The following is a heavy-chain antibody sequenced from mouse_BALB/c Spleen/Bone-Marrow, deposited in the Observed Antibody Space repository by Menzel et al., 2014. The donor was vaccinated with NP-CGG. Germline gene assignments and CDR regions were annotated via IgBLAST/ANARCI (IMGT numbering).Heavy chain of an antibody. V-gene: IGHV1-69*02. Sequence: QVQLQQSGAELVRPGASVKLSCRASGYTFTSYWINWVKQRPGQGLEWIGNIYPSDSYTNYNQRFKDKATLTVGKSSSTAYMQLSSPTPEDSAVYYCTRYGNSHYYAMDYWGQGTSVTVSS. J-gene: IGHJ4*01. CDR2: IYPSDSYT. D-gene: IGHD1-1*01. CDR1: GYTFTSYW. CDR3: TRYGNSHYYAMDY.